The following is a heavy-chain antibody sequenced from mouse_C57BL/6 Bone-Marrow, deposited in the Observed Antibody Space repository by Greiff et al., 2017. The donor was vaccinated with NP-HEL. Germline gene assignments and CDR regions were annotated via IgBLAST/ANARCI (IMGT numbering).Heavy chain of an antibody. J-gene: IGHJ3*01. D-gene: IGHD4-1*01. CDR1: GYTFTDYE. CDR2: IDPETGGT. Sequence: VQLQQSWAELVRPGASVTLSCKASGYTFTDYEMHWVKQTPVHGLEWIGAIDPETGGTAYNQKFKGKAILTADKSSSTAYMELRSLTSEDSAVYYCSNWDGAWFAYWGQGTLVTVSA. V-gene: IGHV1-15*01. CDR3: SNWDGAWFAY.